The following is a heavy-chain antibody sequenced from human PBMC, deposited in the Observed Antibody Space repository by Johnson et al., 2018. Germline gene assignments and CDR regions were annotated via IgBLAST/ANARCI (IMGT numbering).Heavy chain of an antibody. CDR3: ARERLGMDV. D-gene: IGHD6-19*01. Sequence: VQLVESGGGVVRPGGSLRLCCVASGFPFDDYGMSWVRQAPGKGLEWVSGINWTGGGTGDADSVKGRFAISRDNAKNSLYLQMNSLRAEDTALYYCARERLGMDVWGQGTTVTVSS. J-gene: IGHJ6*02. V-gene: IGHV3-20*04. CDR1: GFPFDDYG. CDR2: INWTGGGT.